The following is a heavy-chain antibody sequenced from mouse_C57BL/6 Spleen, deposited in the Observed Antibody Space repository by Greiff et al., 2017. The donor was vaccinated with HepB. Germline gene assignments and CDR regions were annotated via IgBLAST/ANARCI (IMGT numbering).Heavy chain of an antibody. J-gene: IGHJ2*01. Sequence: EVQLQQSGPELVKPGASVKIPCKASGYTFTDYNMDWVKQSHGKSLEWIGDINPNNGGTIYNQKFKGKATLTVDKSSSTAYMELRSLTSEDTAVYYCARNPREHYYGSSSLDYWGQGTTLTVSS. D-gene: IGHD1-1*01. CDR2: INPNNGGT. CDR3: ARNPREHYYGSSSLDY. CDR1: GYTFTDYN. V-gene: IGHV1-18*01.